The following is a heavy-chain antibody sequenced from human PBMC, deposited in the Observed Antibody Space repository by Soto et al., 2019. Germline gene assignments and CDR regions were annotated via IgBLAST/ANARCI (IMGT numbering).Heavy chain of an antibody. CDR3: AGPMYTVGATTSAVDYYYGMDV. V-gene: IGHV1-18*01. CDR2: ISAYNGNT. D-gene: IGHD1-26*01. Sequence: ASVKVSCKASGYTFTSYGISWVRQAPGQGLEWMGWISAYNGNTNYAQKLQGRVTMTTDTSTSTAYMELRSLRSDDTAVYYCAGPMYTVGATTSAVDYYYGMDVWGQGTTVTVSS. J-gene: IGHJ6*02. CDR1: GYTFTSYG.